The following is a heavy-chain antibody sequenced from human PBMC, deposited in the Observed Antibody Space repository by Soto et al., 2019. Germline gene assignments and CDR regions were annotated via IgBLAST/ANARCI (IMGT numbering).Heavy chain of an antibody. CDR3: AREADFWSGHQFFDY. CDR2: ISSSSSTI. J-gene: IGHJ4*02. D-gene: IGHD3-3*01. Sequence: EVQLVESGGGLVQPGGSLRLSCAASGFTFSSYSMNWVRQAPGKGLEWVSYISSSSSTIYYADSVKGRFTISRDNAKNTLYLQMNILRDEDTAVYYCAREADFWSGHQFFDYWGQGTLVTVSS. V-gene: IGHV3-48*02. CDR1: GFTFSSYS.